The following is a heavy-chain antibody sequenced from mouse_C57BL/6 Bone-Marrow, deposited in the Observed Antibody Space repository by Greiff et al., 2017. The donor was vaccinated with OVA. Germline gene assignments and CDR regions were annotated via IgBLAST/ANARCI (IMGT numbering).Heavy chain of an antibody. J-gene: IGHJ2*01. CDR1: GYSITSGYY. CDR2: ISYDGSN. CDR3: AREMDPDY. V-gene: IGHV3-6*01. Sequence: EVHLVESGPGLVKPSQSLSLTCSVTGYSITSGYYWNWIRQFPGNKLEWMGYISYDGSNNYNPSLKNRISITRDTSKNQFFLKLNSVTTEDTATYYCAREMDPDYWGQGTTLTVSS. D-gene: IGHD2-3*01.